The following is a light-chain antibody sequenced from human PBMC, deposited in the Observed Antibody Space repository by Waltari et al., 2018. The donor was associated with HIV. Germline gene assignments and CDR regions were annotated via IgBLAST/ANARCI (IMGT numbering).Light chain of an antibody. CDR3: QQYYLYPWT. CDR2: KAS. J-gene: IGKJ1*01. Sequence: DIQMTQSLSTLSASIGDRATITCRASQSISNWLAWYQQKPGKAPKLLIYKASTLEGGVPSRFSGSGSETEFTLTINSLQPDDFATYFCQQYYLYPWTFGQGAKVEI. V-gene: IGKV1-5*03. CDR1: QSISNW.